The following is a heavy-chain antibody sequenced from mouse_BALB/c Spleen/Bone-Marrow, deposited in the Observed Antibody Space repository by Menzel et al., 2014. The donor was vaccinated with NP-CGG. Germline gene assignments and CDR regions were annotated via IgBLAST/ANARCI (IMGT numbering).Heavy chain of an antibody. CDR3: ARGGHDFSLDY. CDR1: GYIFTDNW. CDR2: IDTSDSYT. Sequence: VQLQQSGAELGMPGASVKMSCKASGYIFTDNWIYWVKQRPGQGLEWIGAIDTSDSYTNFNQKFMGKASLTVDASSSTAYMQVSSLTSDDSAVYYCARGGHDFSLDYWGQGTSVTVSS. D-gene: IGHD2-4*01. V-gene: IGHV1-69*01. J-gene: IGHJ4*01.